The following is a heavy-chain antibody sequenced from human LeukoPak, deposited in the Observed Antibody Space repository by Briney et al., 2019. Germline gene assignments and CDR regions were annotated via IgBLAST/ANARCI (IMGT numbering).Heavy chain of an antibody. D-gene: IGHD6-13*01. CDR1: GYTFTSYY. Sequence: ASVKVSCKASGYTFTSYYMHWVRQAPGQGLEWMGIINPSGGSTSYAQKFQGRVTMTRNISISTAYMELSSLRSEDTAVYYCARVAAAGYHDYGMDVWGQGTTVTVSS. V-gene: IGHV1-46*01. CDR2: INPSGGST. CDR3: ARVAAAGYHDYGMDV. J-gene: IGHJ6*02.